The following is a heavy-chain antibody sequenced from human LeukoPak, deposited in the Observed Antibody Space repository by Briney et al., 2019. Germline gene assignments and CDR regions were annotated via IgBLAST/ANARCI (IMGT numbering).Heavy chain of an antibody. D-gene: IGHD3-16*02. V-gene: IGHV3-43*02. CDR2: ISGDGGST. J-gene: IGHJ6*02. Sequence: GGSLRLSCAASGFTFDDYAMRWVRHAPGKGLEWVSLISGDGGSTYYADSVKGRFTISRDNSKNSLYLQMNSLRTEDTALYYCAKDISPRFGFGGVIASYYYYYGMDVWGQGTTVTVSS. CDR1: GFTFDDYA. CDR3: AKDISPRFGFGGVIASYYYYYGMDV.